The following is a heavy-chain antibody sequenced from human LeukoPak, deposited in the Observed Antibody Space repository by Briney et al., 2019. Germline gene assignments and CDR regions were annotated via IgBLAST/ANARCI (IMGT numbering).Heavy chain of an antibody. CDR1: GFTFSSYA. CDR3: ANTYYDSGEGY. D-gene: IGHD3-22*01. V-gene: IGHV3-23*01. CDR2: ISGSGGST. Sequence: GGSLRLSCAASGFTFSSYAMSWVRQAPGKGLEWVSAISGSGGSTYYADSVKGRFTISRDNSKNTLYLQMNSLRAEGTAIYYCANTYYDSGEGYWGQGTLVTVSS. J-gene: IGHJ4*02.